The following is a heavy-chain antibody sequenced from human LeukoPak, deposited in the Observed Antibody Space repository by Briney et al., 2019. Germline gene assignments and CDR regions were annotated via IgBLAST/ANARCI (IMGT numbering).Heavy chain of an antibody. V-gene: IGHV4-4*09. CDR3: ARAKPDWNSPDY. Sequence: SETLSLTCTVSGGSISSNFWSWIRQPPGKGLEWIGYIYTVGYIYNSGSTSYNPSLKSRATILGDTSKNQFSLKLNSVTAADTAVYYCARAKPDWNSPDYWGQGTLVTVTS. J-gene: IGHJ4*02. CDR2: VGYIYNSGST. D-gene: IGHD1-1*01. CDR1: GGSISSNF.